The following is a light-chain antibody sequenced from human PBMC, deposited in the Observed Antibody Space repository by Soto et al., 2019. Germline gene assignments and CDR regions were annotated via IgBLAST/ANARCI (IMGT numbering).Light chain of an antibody. J-gene: IGKJ1*01. V-gene: IGKV3-20*01. CDR1: QSVSNNY. Sequence: EIVLTQSPGTLSLSPGERATLSCRASQSVSNNYLAWYQQKPGQAPRLLIYGASNRATGIPDRFSGSGSGTDITLTITRLEPEDFAVYYCQQYVTSSPRTFGQGTKVDIK. CDR3: QQYVTSSPRT. CDR2: GAS.